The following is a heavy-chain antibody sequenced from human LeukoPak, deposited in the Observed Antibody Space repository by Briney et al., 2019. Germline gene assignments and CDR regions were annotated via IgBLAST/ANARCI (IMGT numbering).Heavy chain of an antibody. CDR1: GVTFSSYV. Sequence: GDSLSLSCAASGVTFSSYVMTWVREVPGKGRDWVSRVNGDGTSTRYADFVKGRFTISRDNAKNILYLQMNSLSAEDTAVYYCASNNDTLTRYYYFDYWGQGALVTVST. D-gene: IGHD3-9*01. CDR2: VNGDGTST. CDR3: ASNNDTLTRYYYFDY. J-gene: IGHJ4*02. V-gene: IGHV3-74*01.